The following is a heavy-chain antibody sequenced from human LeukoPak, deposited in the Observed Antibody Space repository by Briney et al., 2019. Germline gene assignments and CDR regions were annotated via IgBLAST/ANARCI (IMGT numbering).Heavy chain of an antibody. CDR3: VKRRDAYPIRGTFDS. CDR2: ISNSKGISD. V-gene: IGHV3-23*01. CDR1: GFTFTSYP. Sequence: GASLRLSCAVSGFTFTSYPMSWVRQAPGKGLEWFSGISNSKGISDYYADSVKGRFTISRDNSKNTLYLQMNSLRAEDTAVYYCVKRRDAYPIRGTFDSWGQGALVTVSS. D-gene: IGHD5-24*01. J-gene: IGHJ4*02.